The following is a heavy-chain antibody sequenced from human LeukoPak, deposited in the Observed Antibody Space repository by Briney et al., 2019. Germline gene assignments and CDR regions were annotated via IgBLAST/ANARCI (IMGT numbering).Heavy chain of an antibody. CDR1: GINFADYA. J-gene: IGHJ4*02. CDR3: AKESGKFDY. CDR2: ISADGGST. Sequence: GGSLRLSCGVSGINFADYAMHWVRQPPGKGLEWVSLISADGGSTFSADSVKGRFSISRDNSKNSLYLQMNSLRSEDTAMYYCAKESGKFDYWGQGTLVAVSS. V-gene: IGHV3-43*02.